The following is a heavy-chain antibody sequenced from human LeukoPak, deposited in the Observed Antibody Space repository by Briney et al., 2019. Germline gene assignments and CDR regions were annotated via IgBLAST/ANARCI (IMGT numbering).Heavy chain of an antibody. J-gene: IGHJ4*02. D-gene: IGHD3-10*01. CDR2: INPNSGGT. CDR3: ARVVPMVRGVIGPIPFDY. CDR1: GYTFTNSY. V-gene: IGHV1-2*02. Sequence: ASVKVSCKASGYTFTNSYIHWVRQAPGQGLEWMGWINPNSGGTNYAQNFQGRVTMTRDTSISTAYMEMSGLRSDDTAVYYCARVVPMVRGVIGPIPFDYWGQGTLVTVSS.